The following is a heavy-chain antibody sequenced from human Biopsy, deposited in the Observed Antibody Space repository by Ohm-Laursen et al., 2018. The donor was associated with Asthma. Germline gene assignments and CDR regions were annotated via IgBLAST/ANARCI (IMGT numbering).Heavy chain of an antibody. J-gene: IGHJ6*02. CDR3: TRDRFYNSVTSESFYYEVDV. D-gene: IGHD2-21*02. CDR2: ISYDGRET. V-gene: IGHV3-30*03. CDR1: GFRFPIYG. Sequence: SLRLSCAASGFRFPIYGMHWVRQGPGKGPEWVALISYDGRETGYVDSVKGRFTISRDNFRNTVHLQMSSLRPEDSAVYYCTRDRFYNSVTSESFYYEVDVWGQGTTVTVSS.